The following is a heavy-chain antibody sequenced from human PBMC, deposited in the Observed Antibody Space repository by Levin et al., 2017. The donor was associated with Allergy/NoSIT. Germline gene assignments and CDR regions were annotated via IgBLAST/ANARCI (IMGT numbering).Heavy chain of an antibody. CDR1: GGSLSGYY. Sequence: SQTLSLTCAVYGGSLSGYYWSWIRQSPGKGLEWIGEIGHSGSTTYNPSLKSRVTISIDTSKDQFSLNLSSVTAADTAVYYCARETTTLDYWGQGTLVTVSS. J-gene: IGHJ4*02. CDR2: IGHSGST. D-gene: IGHD4-11*01. CDR3: ARETTTLDY. V-gene: IGHV4-34*01.